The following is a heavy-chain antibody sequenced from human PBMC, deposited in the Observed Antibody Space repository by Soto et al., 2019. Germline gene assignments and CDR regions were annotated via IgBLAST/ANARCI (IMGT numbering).Heavy chain of an antibody. CDR3: ARHMQSGGYELWEFFDY. V-gene: IGHV1-18*01. CDR2: ISAHNGNT. D-gene: IGHD5-12*01. CDR1: GYTFTSYG. Sequence: ASVKVSCKASGYTFTSYGISWVRQAPGQGLEWMGWISAHNGNTNYAQKLQGRVTMTTDTSTSTAYMELRSLRSDDTAVYYCARHMQSGGYELWEFFDYWGQGTLVTVSS. J-gene: IGHJ4*02.